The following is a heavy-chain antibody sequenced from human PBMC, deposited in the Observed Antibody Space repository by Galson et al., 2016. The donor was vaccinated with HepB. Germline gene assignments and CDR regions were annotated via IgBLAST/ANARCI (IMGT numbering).Heavy chain of an antibody. CDR2: IWFDGRNK. V-gene: IGHV3-33*01. CDR1: GFTFSNYG. D-gene: IGHD3-16*01. Sequence: SLRLSCAGSGFTFSNYGMHWVRQAPGKGLELVSNIWFDGRNKYYGDSVKGRFTISRDNSKNTLYLQMNSVRAGETAVYYCARDDHYGVYFDHWGQGTLVTVSS. CDR3: ARDDHYGVYFDH. J-gene: IGHJ4*02.